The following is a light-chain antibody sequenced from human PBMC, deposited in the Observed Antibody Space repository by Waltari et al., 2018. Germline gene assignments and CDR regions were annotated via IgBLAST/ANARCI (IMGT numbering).Light chain of an antibody. Sequence: SSELTQAPAVSVALGQTVSITCQGDSLRRYYASWYQQKPRQAPLLVIYGKNSRPSGIPDRFSGSSSGNTASLTITGAQAEDEADYYCSLYSTTTDMFGGGTKVSVL. J-gene: IGLJ3*02. V-gene: IGLV3-19*01. CDR3: SLYSTTTDM. CDR2: GKN. CDR1: SLRRYY.